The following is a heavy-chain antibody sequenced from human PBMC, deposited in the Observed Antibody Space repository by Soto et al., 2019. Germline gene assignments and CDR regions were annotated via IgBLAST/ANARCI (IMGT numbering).Heavy chain of an antibody. CDR2: ISAYNGNK. CDR1: GYMFTTYG. J-gene: IGHJ4*02. D-gene: IGHD6-6*01. V-gene: IGHV1-18*01. CDR3: ARTGGGMSARPLEY. Sequence: QVQLMQSGGEVKMPGASVEVSCKTSGYMFTTYGMSWVRQAPGQGLEWMAWISAYNGNKKYAQKFEVRGTMTKDTSTSTVSMDVRDLTSGDRAIYCCARTGGGMSARPLEYWGQGTLVIVSS.